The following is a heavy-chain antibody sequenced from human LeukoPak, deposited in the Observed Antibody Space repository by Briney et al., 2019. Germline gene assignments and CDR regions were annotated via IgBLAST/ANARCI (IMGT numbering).Heavy chain of an antibody. V-gene: IGHV3-30*04. CDR2: ISYDGSNK. J-gene: IGHJ6*03. Sequence: GRSLRLSCAASGFTFSSYAMHWVRQAPGKGLEWVAVISYDGSNKYYADSVKGRFTISRDDSKSIAYLQMNSLKTEDTAVYYCTRDLLVRGFGQINYYYYYMDVWGKGTTVTISS. D-gene: IGHD3-10*01. CDR3: TRDLLVRGFGQINYYYYYMDV. CDR1: GFTFSSYA.